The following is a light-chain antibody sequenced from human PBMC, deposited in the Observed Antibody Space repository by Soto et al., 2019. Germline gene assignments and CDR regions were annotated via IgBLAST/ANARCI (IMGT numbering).Light chain of an antibody. CDR3: QQYYDYPPLI. Sequence: EIVMTQSPATLSVSPGERATLSCRASRNINRKLDWYQQKPGQAPRLLISGASTRATGIPARLSGSGSGTECTLTISSLQSEDFAVYYCQQYYDYPPLIFGGGTKVEIK. CDR2: GAS. CDR1: RNINRK. V-gene: IGKV3-15*01. J-gene: IGKJ4*01.